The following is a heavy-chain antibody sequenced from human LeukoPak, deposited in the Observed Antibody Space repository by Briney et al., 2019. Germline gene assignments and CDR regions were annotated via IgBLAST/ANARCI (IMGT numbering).Heavy chain of an antibody. CDR1: GYSISSGYY. J-gene: IGHJ4*02. V-gene: IGHV4-38-2*02. CDR2: INHSGST. CDR3: ARVVRYGLSYYFDY. D-gene: IGHD5-18*01. Sequence: PSETLSLTCTVSGYSISSGYYWGWIRQPPGKGLEWIGEINHSGSTNYNPSLKSRVTISVDTSKNQFSLKLSSVTAADTAVYYCARVVRYGLSYYFDYWGQGTLVTVSS.